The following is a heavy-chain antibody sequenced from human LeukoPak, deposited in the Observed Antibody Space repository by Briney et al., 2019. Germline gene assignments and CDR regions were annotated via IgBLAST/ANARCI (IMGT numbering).Heavy chain of an antibody. V-gene: IGHV1-18*01. J-gene: IGHJ6*02. CDR2: ISAYNGNT. CDR1: GYTFTSYG. D-gene: IGHD3-9*01. Sequence: ASVKVSCKASGYTFTSYGISWVRQAPGQGLEWMGWISAYNGNTNYAQKLQGRGTMTTDTSTSTAYMELRSLRSDDTAVYYCARDEDDLLRYFERYGMDVWGQGTTVTVSS. CDR3: ARDEDDLLRYFERYGMDV.